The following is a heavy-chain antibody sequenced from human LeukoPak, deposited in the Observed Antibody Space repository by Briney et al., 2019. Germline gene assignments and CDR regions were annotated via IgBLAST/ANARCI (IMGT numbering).Heavy chain of an antibody. D-gene: IGHD3-10*01. V-gene: IGHV4-59*01. CDR1: GGSISSYY. Sequence: KPSETLSLTCTVSGGSISSYYWSWIRQPPGKGLEWIGYIYYSGSTNYNPSLKSRVTISVDTSKNQFSLKLSSVTAADTAVYYCARVTMGDAFDIWGQGTMVTVSS. CDR3: ARVTMGDAFDI. CDR2: IYYSGST. J-gene: IGHJ3*02.